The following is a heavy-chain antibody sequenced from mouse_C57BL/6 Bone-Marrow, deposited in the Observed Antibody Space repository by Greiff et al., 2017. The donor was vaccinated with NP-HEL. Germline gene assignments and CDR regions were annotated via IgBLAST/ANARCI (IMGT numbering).Heavy chain of an antibody. CDR3: ARSGSNYVRYYAMDY. V-gene: IGHV1-81*01. Sequence: VQLQQSGAELARPGASVKLSCKASGYTFTSYGISWVKQRTGQGLEWIGEIYPRSGNTYYNEKFKGKATLTADKSSSTAYMELRSLTSEDSAVYFCARSGSNYVRYYAMDYWGQGTSVTVSS. J-gene: IGHJ4*01. CDR2: IYPRSGNT. D-gene: IGHD2-5*01. CDR1: GYTFTSYG.